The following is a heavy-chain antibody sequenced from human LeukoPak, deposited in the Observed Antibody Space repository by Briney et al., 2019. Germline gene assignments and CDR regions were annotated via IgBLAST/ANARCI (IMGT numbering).Heavy chain of an antibody. V-gene: IGHV4-38-2*02. D-gene: IGHD1-26*01. CDR1: GYSISSGYY. J-gene: IGHJ4*02. Sequence: SETLSLTCTVSGYSISSGYYWDWIRQPPGKGLEWIGEINHSGSTNYNPSLKSRVTISVDTSKNQFSLKLSSVTAADTAVYYCARDSPYEVGATPGWGQGTLVTVSS. CDR3: ARDSPYEVGATPG. CDR2: INHSGST.